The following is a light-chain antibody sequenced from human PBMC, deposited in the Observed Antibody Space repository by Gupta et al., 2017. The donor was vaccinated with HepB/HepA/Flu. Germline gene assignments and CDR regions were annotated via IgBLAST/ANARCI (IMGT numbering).Light chain of an antibody. CDR1: QSISSY. CDR2: AAS. CDR3: QQNYSTPRT. Sequence: DIQMTQSPSSLSASVGDRVTITCRASQSISSYLNWYQQKPGKAPKLLIDAASSLQSGVPSRCGGSGSGADFTLTSSMLQPEVFATYCCQQNYSTPRTFGGGTRVEIK. J-gene: IGKJ4*01. V-gene: IGKV1-39*01.